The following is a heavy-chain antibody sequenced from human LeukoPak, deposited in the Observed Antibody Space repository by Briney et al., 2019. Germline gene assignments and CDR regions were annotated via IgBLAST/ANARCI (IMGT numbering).Heavy chain of an antibody. V-gene: IGHV3-72*01. CDR2: SRNKVNGYTT. J-gene: IGHJ4*02. Sequence: GGSLRLSCAASGITLSDHYMDWVRQVPGKGLEWVGRSRNKVNGYTTEYPASVKGRFIISRDDSNNSLYLQMNSLKTEDTAVYFCARSRYGSVRYFDNWGQGTLVTVSS. CDR3: ARSRYGSVRYFDN. D-gene: IGHD6-19*01. CDR1: GITLSDHY.